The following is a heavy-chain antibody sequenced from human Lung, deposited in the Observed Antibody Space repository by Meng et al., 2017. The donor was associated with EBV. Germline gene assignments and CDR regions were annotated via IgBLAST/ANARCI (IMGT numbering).Heavy chain of an antibody. Sequence: QLQLQAAGPRLVKPSQTQSLTCTDSGGSISSGGYYWSWIRQHPGKGLEWIGYIYYSGSTYYNPSLKSRVTISVDTSKNQFSLKLSSVTAADTAVYYCARVCEVCLDYWGQRTLVTVSS. J-gene: IGHJ4*02. D-gene: IGHD5/OR15-5a*01. CDR1: GGSISSGGYY. CDR2: IYYSGST. CDR3: ARVCEVCLDY. V-gene: IGHV4-31*03.